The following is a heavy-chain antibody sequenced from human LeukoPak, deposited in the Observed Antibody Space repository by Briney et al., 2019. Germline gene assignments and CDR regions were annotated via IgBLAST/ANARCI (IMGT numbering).Heavy chain of an antibody. D-gene: IGHD4-17*01. CDR2: ISYDGYNK. J-gene: IGHJ4*02. CDR1: GFTFSSYA. CDR3: TTDGLR. Sequence: GGSLRLSCAASGFTFSSYAMHWVRQAPGKGLEWVIVISYDGYNKYYADSVKGRFTISRDNSKNTLYLQMNSLKTEDTAVYYCTTDGLRWGQGTLVTVSS. V-gene: IGHV3-30*04.